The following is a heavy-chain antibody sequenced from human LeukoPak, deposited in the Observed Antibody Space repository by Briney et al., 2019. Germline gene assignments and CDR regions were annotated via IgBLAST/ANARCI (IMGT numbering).Heavy chain of an antibody. CDR1: GFTVSSNY. CDR2: IYSGGST. V-gene: IGHV3-53*01. Sequence: GGSLRLSCAASGFTVSSNYMSWVRQAPGKGLEWVSVIYSGGSTYYADSVKGRFTISRDSSKNTLYLQMNSLRAEDTAVYYCARSGSYYNGNAFDIWGQGTMVTVSS. CDR3: ARSGSYYNGNAFDI. J-gene: IGHJ3*02. D-gene: IGHD3-10*01.